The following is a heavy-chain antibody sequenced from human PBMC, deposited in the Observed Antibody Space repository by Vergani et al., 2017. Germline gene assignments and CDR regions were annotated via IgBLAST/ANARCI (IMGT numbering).Heavy chain of an antibody. D-gene: IGHD6-6*01. CDR1: GFTFSSYW. CDR3: ARISRSSPRIYYYYYYMDV. V-gene: IGHV3-7*01. J-gene: IGHJ6*03. Sequence: EVQLVESGGGLVQPGGSLRLSCAASGFTFSSYWMSWVRQAPGKGLEWVANIKQDGSEKYYVDSVKGRFTISRDNAKNSLYLQMNSLRAEDTAVYYCARISRSSPRIYYYYYYMDVWGKGTTVTVSS. CDR2: IKQDGSEK.